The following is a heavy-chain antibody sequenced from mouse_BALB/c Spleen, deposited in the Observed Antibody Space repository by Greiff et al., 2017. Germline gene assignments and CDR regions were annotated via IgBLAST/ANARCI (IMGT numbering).Heavy chain of an antibody. CDR2: INPDSSTI. D-gene: IGHD2-4*01. CDR3: AGPYDYDDGAWFAY. Sequence: EVQVVESGGGLVQPGGSLKLSCAASGFDFSRYWMSWVRQAPGKGLEWIGEINPDSSTINYTPSLKDKFIISRDNAKNTLYLQMSKVRSEDTALYYCAGPYDYDDGAWFAYWGQGTLVTVSA. CDR1: GFDFSRYW. V-gene: IGHV4-1*02. J-gene: IGHJ3*01.